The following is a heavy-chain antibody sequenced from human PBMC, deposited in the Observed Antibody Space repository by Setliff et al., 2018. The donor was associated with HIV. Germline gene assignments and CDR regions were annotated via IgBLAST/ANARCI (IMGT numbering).Heavy chain of an antibody. V-gene: IGHV4-30-2*01. CDR3: ARVTVAVAAPDY. CDR2: IYHSGST. CDR1: GGSISSGGYS. Sequence: PSETLSLTCAVSGGSISSGGYSWSWIRQPPGKGLEWIGYIYHSGSTYYNPSLKSRVTISVDTSKNQFSLKLSSVTAADTAVYYCARVTVAVAAPDYWGQGTLVTVSS. D-gene: IGHD6-19*01. J-gene: IGHJ4*02.